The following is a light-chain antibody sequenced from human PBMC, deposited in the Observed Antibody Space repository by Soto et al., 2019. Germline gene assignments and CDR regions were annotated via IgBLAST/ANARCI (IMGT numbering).Light chain of an antibody. Sequence: HSALTQAPSASGTPGQRVAISCFGRYFNIGGNTVSWYQQLPGTAPKLLPYRTNQQPSGVADRFSGSKSGTSASLAISGLQSEDEADYYCAAWDDSLNGYVLGTG. CDR3: AAWDDSLNGYV. J-gene: IGLJ1*01. V-gene: IGLV1-44*01. CDR1: YFNIGGNT. CDR2: RTN.